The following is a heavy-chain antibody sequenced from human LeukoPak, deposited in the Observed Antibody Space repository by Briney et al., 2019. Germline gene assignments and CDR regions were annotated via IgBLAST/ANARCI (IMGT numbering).Heavy chain of an antibody. J-gene: IGHJ6*02. CDR2: ISWNSGSI. Sequence: GRSLTLSCAASGFTFDDYAMHWVRQAPGKGLEWVSGISWNSGSIGYADSVKGRFTISRDNAKNSLYLQMNSLRAEDTALYYCAKDSGPDYYGSGSYGMDVWGQGTTVTVSS. CDR1: GFTFDDYA. D-gene: IGHD3-10*01. V-gene: IGHV3-9*01. CDR3: AKDSGPDYYGSGSYGMDV.